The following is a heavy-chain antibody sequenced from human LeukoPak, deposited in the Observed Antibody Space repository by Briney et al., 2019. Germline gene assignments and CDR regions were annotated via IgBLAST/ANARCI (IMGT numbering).Heavy chain of an antibody. J-gene: IGHJ4*02. V-gene: IGHV3-30*02. Sequence: GGTLRLSCAASGFTFSSYGMHWVRQAPGKGLEWVAFIRYDGINKYYADSVKGRFTISRDNSKNTLYLQMNSLRAEDTAVYYCAKAARSGWYGYFAYWGQGPVVTVSS. CDR1: GFTFSSYG. CDR2: IRYDGINK. D-gene: IGHD6-19*01. CDR3: AKAARSGWYGYFAY.